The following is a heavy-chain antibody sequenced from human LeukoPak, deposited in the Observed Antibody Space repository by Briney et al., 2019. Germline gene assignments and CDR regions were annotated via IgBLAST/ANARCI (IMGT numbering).Heavy chain of an antibody. CDR2: IRSKAYGGTT. D-gene: IGHD4-17*01. V-gene: IGHV3-49*03. Sequence: GGSLRLSCAASGFTFSSYSMSWFRQAPGKGLEWVGFIRSKAYGGTTEYAASVKGRFTISRDDSKSIAYLQMNSLKTEDTAVYYCTREAVFDYWGQGTLVTVSS. J-gene: IGHJ4*02. CDR3: TREAVFDY. CDR1: GFTFSSYS.